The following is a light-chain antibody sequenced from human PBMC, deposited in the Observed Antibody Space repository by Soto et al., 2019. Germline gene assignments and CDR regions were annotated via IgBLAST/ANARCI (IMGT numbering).Light chain of an antibody. V-gene: IGKV1-9*01. CDR2: AAS. CDR3: HQLKSYPLT. CDR1: QGITTS. J-gene: IGKJ4*01. Sequence: DIQLTQSPSFLSASVGDRVTITCRASQGITTSLAWYQQKPGKAPELLIYAASTLQSGVPSRFSGSGSGAEFTLTISTLQPEDLATYYCHQLKSYPLTFGGGTKVEIQ.